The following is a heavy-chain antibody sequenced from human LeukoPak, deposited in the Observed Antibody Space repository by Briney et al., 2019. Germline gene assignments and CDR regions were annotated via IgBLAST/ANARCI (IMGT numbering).Heavy chain of an antibody. CDR1: GGSFSGYY. Sequence: SETLSLNCAVYGGSFSGYYWSWIRQHPGKGLEWIGEINHSGSTNYNPSLKSRVTISVDTSKNQFSLKPSSVTAADTAVYYCERGLERNLIFDYWGQGTLVTVSS. CDR2: INHSGST. J-gene: IGHJ4*02. V-gene: IGHV4-34*01. D-gene: IGHD1-1*01. CDR3: ERGLERNLIFDY.